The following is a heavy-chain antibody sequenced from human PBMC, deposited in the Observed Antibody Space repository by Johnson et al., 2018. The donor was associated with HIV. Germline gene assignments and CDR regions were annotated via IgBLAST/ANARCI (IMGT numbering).Heavy chain of an antibody. V-gene: IGHV3-11*04. Sequence: QVQLVESGGGLVKPGGSLRLSCAASGFTFSDYYMSWIRQAPGKGLEWVSYISSSGSTIYYADSVKGRFTISRDNAKNSLYLQMNSLRAEDTAVYYCARDSRGTPTYYYGSGSYLGAFDIWGQGTMVTVSS. CDR3: ARDSRGTPTYYYGSGSYLGAFDI. D-gene: IGHD3-10*01. CDR2: ISSSGSTI. J-gene: IGHJ3*02. CDR1: GFTFSDYY.